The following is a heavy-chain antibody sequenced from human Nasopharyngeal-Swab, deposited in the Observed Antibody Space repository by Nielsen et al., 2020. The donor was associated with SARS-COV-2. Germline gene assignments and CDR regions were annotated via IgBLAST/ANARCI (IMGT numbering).Heavy chain of an antibody. CDR1: GFTFSSYA. Sequence: GGSLRLSCAASGFTFSSYAMHWVRQAPGKGLEWVVVISYDGSNKYYADSVKGRFTISRDNSKNTLYLQMNSLRAEDTAVYYCARAGGSYYDSGGYYYLASAFDIWGQGTMVTVSS. D-gene: IGHD3-22*01. CDR3: ARAGGSYYDSGGYYYLASAFDI. V-gene: IGHV3-30-3*01. CDR2: ISYDGSNK. J-gene: IGHJ3*02.